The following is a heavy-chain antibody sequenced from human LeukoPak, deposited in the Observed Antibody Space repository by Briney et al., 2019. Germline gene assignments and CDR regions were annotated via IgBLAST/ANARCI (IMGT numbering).Heavy chain of an antibody. J-gene: IGHJ6*02. Sequence: SETLSLTCAVYGGSFSGYYWSWIRQPPGKGLEWIGEIYHSGSTNYNPSLKSRVTISVDKSKNQFSLKLSSVTAADTAVYYCAGEDRYCSGGSCPPPHGMDVWGQGTTVTVSS. D-gene: IGHD2-15*01. CDR3: AGEDRYCSGGSCPPPHGMDV. V-gene: IGHV4-34*01. CDR1: GGSFSGYY. CDR2: IYHSGST.